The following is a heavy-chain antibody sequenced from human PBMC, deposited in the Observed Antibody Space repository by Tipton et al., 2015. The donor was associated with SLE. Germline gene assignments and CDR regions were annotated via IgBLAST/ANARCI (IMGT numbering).Heavy chain of an antibody. V-gene: IGHV3-33*01. D-gene: IGHD3-16*01. Sequence: SLRLSCAASGFTFSTYGMHWVRQAPGKGLEWVALIWYDGSNKYYADSVKGRFTISRDNVKNSLFLQMTGLRAEDTAVYYCARGGSDAFDFWGQGTRVTVSS. CDR3: ARGGSDAFDF. J-gene: IGHJ3*01. CDR1: GFTFSTYG. CDR2: IWYDGSNK.